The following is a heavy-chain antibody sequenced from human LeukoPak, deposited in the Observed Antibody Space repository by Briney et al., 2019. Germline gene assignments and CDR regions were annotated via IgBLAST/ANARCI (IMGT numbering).Heavy chain of an antibody. Sequence: VKVSCKASGGTFSSYAISWVRQAPGQGLEWMGGIIPIFGTANYAQKFQGRVTITADESTSTAYMELSSLRSEDTAVYYCAREQLSGYSSGWYPDYWGQGTLVTVSS. CDR1: GGTFSSYA. J-gene: IGHJ4*02. D-gene: IGHD6-19*01. CDR2: IIPIFGTA. CDR3: AREQLSGYSSGWYPDY. V-gene: IGHV1-69*13.